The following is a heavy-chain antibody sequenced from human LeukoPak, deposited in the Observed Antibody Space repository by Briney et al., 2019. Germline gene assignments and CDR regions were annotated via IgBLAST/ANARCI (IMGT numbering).Heavy chain of an antibody. D-gene: IGHD6-13*01. J-gene: IGHJ6*02. CDR1: GYTFTNYY. CDR3: ATWGSSSSPLPTMDV. Sequence: VKVSCKASGYTFTNYYMHWVRQAPGQGLEWMGIINPSGGSTSYAQKFQGRVTMTRDTSTSTVYMELSSLRSEDTAVYYCATWGSSSSPLPTMDVWGQGTTVTVSS. V-gene: IGHV1-46*01. CDR2: INPSGGST.